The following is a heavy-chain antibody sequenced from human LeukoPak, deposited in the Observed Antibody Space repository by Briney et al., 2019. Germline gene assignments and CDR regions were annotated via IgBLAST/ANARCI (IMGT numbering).Heavy chain of an antibody. CDR3: ARVAVEMATIYYFDY. Sequence: GRSLRLSCAASGFTFDDYAMHWVRQAPGKGLEWVSGISWNSGSIGYADSVRGRFTISRDNAKNSLYLQMNSLRAEDTALYYCARVAVEMATIYYFDYWGQGTLVTVSS. D-gene: IGHD5-12*01. J-gene: IGHJ4*02. V-gene: IGHV3-9*01. CDR2: ISWNSGSI. CDR1: GFTFDDYA.